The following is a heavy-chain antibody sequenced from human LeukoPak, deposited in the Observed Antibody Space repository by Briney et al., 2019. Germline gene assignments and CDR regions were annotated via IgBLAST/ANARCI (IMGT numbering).Heavy chain of an antibody. CDR3: ASSTLVPAAFDY. J-gene: IGHJ4*02. Sequence: SESLSVTRADSGGSISSGGYSWSWIRQPPGKGLEWIGYIYHSGSTYYNPSLKSRVTISVDRSKNQFSLKLSSVTAADTAVYYCASSTLVPAAFDYWGQGTLVTVSS. CDR1: GGSISSGGYS. D-gene: IGHD2-2*01. CDR2: IYHSGST. V-gene: IGHV4-30-2*01.